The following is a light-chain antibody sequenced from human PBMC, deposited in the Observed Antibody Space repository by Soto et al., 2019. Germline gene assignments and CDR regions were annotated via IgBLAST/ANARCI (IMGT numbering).Light chain of an antibody. Sequence: DIQMTQSPSSVSASVGDRVTITCRASQGIGTWLAWYQQKPGKAPKYLIYGASSLNSGVPSRFSGIGSGTDFTLTISSLQPEDFATYYGQQAKHFPLTFGGGTRVEIK. CDR1: QGIGTW. CDR2: GAS. J-gene: IGKJ4*01. V-gene: IGKV1-12*01. CDR3: QQAKHFPLT.